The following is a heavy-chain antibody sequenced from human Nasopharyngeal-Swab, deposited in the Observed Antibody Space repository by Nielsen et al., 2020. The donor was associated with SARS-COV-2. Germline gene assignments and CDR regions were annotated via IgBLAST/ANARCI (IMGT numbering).Heavy chain of an antibody. CDR1: GYRFTDYW. CDR3: AIGAAVGTLFHGMDV. J-gene: IGHJ6*02. Sequence: GESLKISCATSGYRFTDYWIAWVRQAPGKGLEFMGTIFPGDSDTRYSPSFEGRVTISVDQSITTAYLHWTSLKASDTAKYYCAIGAAVGTLFHGMDVWGQGTMVTVSS. V-gene: IGHV5-51*01. D-gene: IGHD1-26*01. CDR2: IFPGDSDT.